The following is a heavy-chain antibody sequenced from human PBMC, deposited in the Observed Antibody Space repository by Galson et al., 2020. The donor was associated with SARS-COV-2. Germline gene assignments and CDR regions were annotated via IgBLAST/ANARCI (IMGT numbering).Heavy chain of an antibody. J-gene: IGHJ4*02. CDR1: GFTFSSYE. V-gene: IGHV3-48*03. CDR2: ISSSGSTI. D-gene: IGHD3-9*01. CDR3: ATSSLRYFDWLLPQDY. Sequence: GGSLRLSCAASGFTFSSYEMNWVRQAPGKGLEWVSYISSSGSTIYYADSVKGRFTISRDNGKNSLYLQMNSLRAEDTAVYYCATSSLRYFDWLLPQDYWGQGTLVTVSS.